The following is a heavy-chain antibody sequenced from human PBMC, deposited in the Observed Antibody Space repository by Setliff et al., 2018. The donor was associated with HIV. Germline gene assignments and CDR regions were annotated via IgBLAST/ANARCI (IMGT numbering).Heavy chain of an antibody. J-gene: IGHJ3*02. Sequence: PSETLSLTCTVSGGSISTSYWNWIRQPPGKGLEWIAYIYISGTTNYNPSLKSRVTISLDTSRNQFSLKLGSVTAADTAMYYYAREHCSGGSCNGFDIWGQGTMVTVSS. V-gene: IGHV4-4*09. D-gene: IGHD2-15*01. CDR1: GGSISTSY. CDR2: IYISGTT. CDR3: AREHCSGGSCNGFDI.